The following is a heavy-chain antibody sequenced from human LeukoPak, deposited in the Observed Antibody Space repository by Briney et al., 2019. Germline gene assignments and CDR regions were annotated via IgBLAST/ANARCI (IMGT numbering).Heavy chain of an antibody. J-gene: IGHJ6*02. CDR2: IKQDGSEK. D-gene: IGHD4-17*01. CDR3: ARVGYGDYPPGGMDV. Sequence: PGGSLRLSCAASGFTFSSYWMSWVRQAPGKGLEWVANIKQDGSEKYYVDSVKGRFTISRDNAKNSLYLQMNSLRAEDTAVYYCARVGYGDYPPGGMDVWGQGTTVTVSS. V-gene: IGHV3-7*01. CDR1: GFTFSSYW.